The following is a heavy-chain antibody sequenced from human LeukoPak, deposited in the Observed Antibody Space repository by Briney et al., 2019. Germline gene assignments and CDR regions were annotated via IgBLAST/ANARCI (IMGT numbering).Heavy chain of an antibody. D-gene: IGHD5-18*01. CDR2: TYYRSKWYN. J-gene: IGHJ4*02. V-gene: IGHV6-1*01. CDR1: GDSVSSNSAA. CDR3: AREGDTLLDY. Sequence: SQTLSLTCAISGDSVSSNSAAWNWIRQSPSRGLEWLGRTYYRSKWYNDYAESVKSRITINPDTSKNKFSRQLNSVTPEGTAVYYSAREGDTLLDYWGQGTLVTVSS.